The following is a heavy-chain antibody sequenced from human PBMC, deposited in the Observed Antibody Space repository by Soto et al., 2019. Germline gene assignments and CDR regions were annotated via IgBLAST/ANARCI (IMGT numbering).Heavy chain of an antibody. CDR2: IYHSGRP. Sequence: SETLSLTCTVSGYSISNGYYWGWFRQPPGKGLDWIGSIYHSGRPYYNPSLKSRVTMSVDTSKNQYSLKVTSVTAADTAVYYCAREGGAWYKMSPSLYFFDQWGQGTLVTVSS. V-gene: IGHV4-38-2*02. CDR3: AREGGAWYKMSPSLYFFDQ. J-gene: IGHJ4*02. D-gene: IGHD6-19*01. CDR1: GYSISNGYY.